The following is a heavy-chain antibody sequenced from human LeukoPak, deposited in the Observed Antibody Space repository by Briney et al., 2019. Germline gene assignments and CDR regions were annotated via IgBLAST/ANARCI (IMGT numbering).Heavy chain of an antibody. Sequence: GGSLRLSCAASGFTFSSYSMNWVRQAPGKGLEWVSSLSRSSRYIYYADSLKGRYTITRDNAKISLYLQINSLRAEDTSVYYCARSSQSRSTRDYYYMDVWGKGPTVTVSS. J-gene: IGHJ6*03. CDR3: ARSSQSRSTRDYYYMDV. D-gene: IGHD6-6*01. CDR1: GFTFSSYS. CDR2: LSRSSRYI. V-gene: IGHV3-21*01.